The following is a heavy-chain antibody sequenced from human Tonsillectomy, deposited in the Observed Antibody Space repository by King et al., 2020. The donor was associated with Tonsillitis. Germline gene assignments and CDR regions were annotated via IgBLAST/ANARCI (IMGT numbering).Heavy chain of an antibody. CDR1: GDSISSGGYY. V-gene: IGHV4-31*03. Sequence: VQLQESGPGLVKPSQTLSLTCTVSGDSISSGGYYWSWIRQHPGKGLEWIGYISYSGNTYYKSSLKSRVNMSVDKSNNQFSLNLPSVTAAATAVYYCARVNDFWSGYYTPYFDNWGLGTLVTVSS. D-gene: IGHD3-3*01. CDR2: ISYSGNT. J-gene: IGHJ4*02. CDR3: ARVNDFWSGYYTPYFDN.